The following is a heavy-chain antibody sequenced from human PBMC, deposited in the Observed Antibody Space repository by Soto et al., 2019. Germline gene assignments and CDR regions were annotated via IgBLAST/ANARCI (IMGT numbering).Heavy chain of an antibody. D-gene: IGHD5-18*01. J-gene: IGHJ6*02. Sequence: VQLVESGGGVVQPGRSLRLSCAASGFTFSSYGMNWVRQAPGKGLEWVAVISYDGSSKYYADSVKGRLTISRDNSKKTLYLQTNCLRAEDSAVYYCAKDVIVGLGYRHGDSYYYGMDVWGQRTTVTVSS. V-gene: IGHV3-30*18. CDR2: ISYDGSSK. CDR1: GFTFSSYG. CDR3: AKDVIVGLGYRHGDSYYYGMDV.